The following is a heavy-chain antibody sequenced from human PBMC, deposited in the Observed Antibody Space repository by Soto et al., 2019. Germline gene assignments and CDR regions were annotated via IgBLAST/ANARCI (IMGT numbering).Heavy chain of an antibody. CDR1: GGTFSSYT. V-gene: IGHV1-69*02. D-gene: IGHD3-3*01. J-gene: IGHJ6*03. Sequence: QVQLVHSGAEVKKPGSSVKVSCKASGGTFSSYTISWVRQAPGQGLEWMGRIIPIRGIANYAQKFQGRVTITADKSTSRAYMELSSLRSEDTAVYYCARGGYAFWSGYDSYMDVWGKGTTVTVSS. CDR2: IIPIRGIA. CDR3: ARGGYAFWSGYDSYMDV.